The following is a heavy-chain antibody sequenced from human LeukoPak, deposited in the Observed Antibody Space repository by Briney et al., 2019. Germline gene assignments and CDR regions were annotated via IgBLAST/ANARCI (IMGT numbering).Heavy chain of an antibody. CDR2: INYSGST. D-gene: IGHD3-10*01. V-gene: IGHV4-39*07. J-gene: IGHJ4*02. CDR3: AKTAKYYYGSETYYFFEY. Sequence: PSETLSLTCTVSGGSISSSSYYWGWIRQPPGKGLEWIGTINYSGSTYYNPPLKSRVTISLDTSQNQFSLKLTSVTPADTAVYYCAKTAKYYYGSETYYFFEYWGQGTLVTVSS. CDR1: GGSISSSSYY.